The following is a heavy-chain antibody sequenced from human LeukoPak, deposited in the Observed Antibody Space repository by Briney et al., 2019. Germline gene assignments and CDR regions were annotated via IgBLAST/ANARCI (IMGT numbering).Heavy chain of an antibody. CDR1: GGSISSYY. CDR2: IYTSGST. CDR3: ARLAQWHKAFDI. Sequence: SETLSLTCTVSGGSISSYYWSWIRQPAGKGLEWIGRIYTSGSTNYNPSLKSRVTISVDTSKNQFSLKLSSVTAADTAVYYCARLAQWHKAFDIWGQGTMVTVSS. V-gene: IGHV4-4*07. D-gene: IGHD6-19*01. J-gene: IGHJ3*02.